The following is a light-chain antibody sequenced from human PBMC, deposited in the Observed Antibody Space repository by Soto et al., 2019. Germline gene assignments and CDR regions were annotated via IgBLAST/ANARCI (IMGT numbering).Light chain of an antibody. CDR3: HQRRSWPRT. V-gene: IGKV3-11*01. CDR2: ESS. J-gene: IGKJ1*01. CDR1: QTVFSR. Sequence: IVLTQSPATLSSSPGERATLSCRASQTVFSRLAWYQHKPGQAPRLLIYESSKRATGLPARFSGSGFGTDFTLTISSLEPEDFAVYYCHQRRSWPRTFGQGTKVDIK.